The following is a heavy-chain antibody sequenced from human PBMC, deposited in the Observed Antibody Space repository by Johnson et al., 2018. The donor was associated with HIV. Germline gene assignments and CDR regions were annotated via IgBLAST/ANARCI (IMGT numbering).Heavy chain of an antibody. J-gene: IGHJ3*02. V-gene: IGHV3-53*01. CDR3: ASSQDDAFDI. CDR2: IYSGGST. CDR1: GFTFSRNA. Sequence: VQLVESGGGVVQPGRSLGLSCTASGFTFSRNAMHWVRQAPGKGLEWVAVIYSGGSTYYADSVKGRFTISRDNSKNTLYLQMNSLRAEDTAVYYCASSQDDAFDIWGQGTMVTVSS.